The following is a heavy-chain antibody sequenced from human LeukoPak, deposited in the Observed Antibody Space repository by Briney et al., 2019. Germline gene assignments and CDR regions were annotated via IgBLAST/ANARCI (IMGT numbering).Heavy chain of an antibody. V-gene: IGHV4-34*01. CDR3: AKLSLSKQPFDY. J-gene: IGHJ4*02. CDR1: GGSFSGYY. D-gene: IGHD1/OR15-1a*01. CDR2: INHSGST. Sequence: SETLSLTCAVYGGSFSGYYWSWIRQPPGKGLEWIGEINHSGSTNYNPSLKSRVTISVDTSKNQFSLKLSSVTAADTAVYYCAKLSLSKQPFDYGGRGPLVTVSS.